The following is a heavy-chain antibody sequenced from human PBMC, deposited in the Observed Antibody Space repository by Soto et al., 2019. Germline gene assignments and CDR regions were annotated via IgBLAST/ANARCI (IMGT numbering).Heavy chain of an antibody. Sequence: SETMSLTCPVSGGSISSSSYYWGWIRQPPGKGLEWIGSIYYSGSTYNNPSLKSRVTMTADTSKNQFSLKLSSVTAADTAVYYCARHGTLLIDYWGQGTLVT. J-gene: IGHJ4*02. CDR3: ARHGTLLIDY. V-gene: IGHV4-39*01. CDR1: GGSISSSSYY. D-gene: IGHD1-26*01. CDR2: IYYSGST.